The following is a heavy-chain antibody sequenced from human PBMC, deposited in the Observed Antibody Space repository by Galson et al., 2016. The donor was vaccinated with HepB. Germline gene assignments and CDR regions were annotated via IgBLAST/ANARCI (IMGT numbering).Heavy chain of an antibody. D-gene: IGHD1-1*01. Sequence: SLRLSCAASGFVFSNFGLSWVPQAPGKGLEWVASISTRRTTDYSDSVQGRFTISRDNSNNTLYLQMNGLRAEDTAVYYCAKERLVRRIFDHWGQGTLLTVSS. CDR2: ISTRRTT. CDR3: AKERLVRRIFDH. J-gene: IGHJ4*02. V-gene: IGHV3-23*01. CDR1: GFVFSNFG.